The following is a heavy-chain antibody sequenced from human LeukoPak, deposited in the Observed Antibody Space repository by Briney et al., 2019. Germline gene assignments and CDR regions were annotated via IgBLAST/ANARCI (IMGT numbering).Heavy chain of an antibody. CDR1: GFTVSGNY. Sequence: GGSLRLSCAASGFTVSGNYMSWVRQAPGKGLEWVSYISSSSSTIYYADSVKGRFTISRDNAKNSLYLQMNSLRAEDTAVYYCAIDGYTVMGEDDAFDIWGQGTMVTVSS. J-gene: IGHJ3*02. V-gene: IGHV3-48*01. CDR2: ISSSSSTI. CDR3: AIDGYTVMGEDDAFDI. D-gene: IGHD3-16*01.